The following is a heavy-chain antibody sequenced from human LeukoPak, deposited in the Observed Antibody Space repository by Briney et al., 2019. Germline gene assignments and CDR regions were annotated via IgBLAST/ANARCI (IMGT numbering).Heavy chain of an antibody. J-gene: IGHJ4*02. CDR3: ARGVEPLAANTLAY. V-gene: IGHV3-53*01. D-gene: IGHD1-14*01. CDR1: GFTVITKG. CDR2: LYIDGNT. Sequence: GGSLRLSRPASGFTVITKGMSWVSQAARNWLGWVSALYIDGNTKYTDSVQGRFTISTDNSKNTLYLEMNSLSPDDTAVYYCARGVEPLAANTLAYWGQGTLVTVSS.